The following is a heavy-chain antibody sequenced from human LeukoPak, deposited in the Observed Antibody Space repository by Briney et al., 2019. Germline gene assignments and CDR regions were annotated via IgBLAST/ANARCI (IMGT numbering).Heavy chain of an antibody. CDR2: ISDDGTSK. J-gene: IGHJ4*02. V-gene: IGHV3-30*18. CDR1: GFSFSDYY. Sequence: GGSLRLSCAASGFSFSDYYMHWVRQAPGKGLDWVAIISDDGTSKHYADSVRGRFIVSRDNSKNTVYLQMNSLRAEDTAVYYCAKVLLTYLDYWGQGTLVTVSS. CDR3: AKVLLTYLDY.